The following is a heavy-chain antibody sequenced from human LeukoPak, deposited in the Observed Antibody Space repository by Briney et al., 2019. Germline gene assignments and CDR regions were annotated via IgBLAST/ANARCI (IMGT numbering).Heavy chain of an antibody. J-gene: IGHJ4*02. V-gene: IGHV3-21*01. CDR1: GFTFSSYS. CDR2: ISSSSSYI. CDR3: ARDQEWELLPFDY. Sequence: PGGSLRLSCAASGFTFSSYSMNWVRQAPGKGLKWVSSISSSSSYIYYADSVKGRFTTSRDNAKNSLYLQMNSLRAEDTAVYYCARDQEWELLPFDYWGQGTLVTVSS. D-gene: IGHD1-26*01.